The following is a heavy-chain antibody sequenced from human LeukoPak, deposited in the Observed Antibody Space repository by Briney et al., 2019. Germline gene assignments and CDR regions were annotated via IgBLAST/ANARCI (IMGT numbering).Heavy chain of an antibody. Sequence: ASVKVSCKASGGTFSSYAISWVRQAPGQGLEWMGGIIPIFGTANYAQKFQGRVTITADESTSTAYMELSSLRSEDTAVYYCARDLYYYDSSGYNWGQGTLVTVSS. CDR3: ARDLYYYDSSGYN. V-gene: IGHV1-69*13. J-gene: IGHJ4*02. CDR1: GGTFSSYA. D-gene: IGHD3-22*01. CDR2: IIPIFGTA.